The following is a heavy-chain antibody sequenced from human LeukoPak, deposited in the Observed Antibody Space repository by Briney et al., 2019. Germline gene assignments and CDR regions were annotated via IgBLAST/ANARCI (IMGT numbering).Heavy chain of an antibody. CDR3: ARTSMIVVGLNAFDI. V-gene: IGHV4-4*07. J-gene: IGHJ3*02. Sequence: PSETLSLTCTVSGGSISSYYWSWIRQPAGKGLEWIGRIYTSGSTNYNPSLKSRVTMSVDTSKNQFSLKLSSVTAADTAVYYCARTSMIVVGLNAFDIWGQGTMVTVSS. CDR2: IYTSGST. CDR1: GGSISSYY. D-gene: IGHD3-22*01.